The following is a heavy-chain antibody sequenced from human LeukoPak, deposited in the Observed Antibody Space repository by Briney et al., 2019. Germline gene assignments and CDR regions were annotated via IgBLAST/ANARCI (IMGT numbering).Heavy chain of an antibody. CDR1: GGSVSSGSYY. CDR2: IYYSGST. J-gene: IGHJ4*02. V-gene: IGHV4-61*01. D-gene: IGHD1-7*01. CDR3: ARGAALTELGDY. Sequence: SETLSLTCTVSGGSVSSGSYYWRWIRQPPGKGLEWIGYIYYSGSTNYNPSLKSRVTISVDTSKNQFSLKLSSVTAADTAVYYCARGAALTELGDYWGQGTLVTVSS.